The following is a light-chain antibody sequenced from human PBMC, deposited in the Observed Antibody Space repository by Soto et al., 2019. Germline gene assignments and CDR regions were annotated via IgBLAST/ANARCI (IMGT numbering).Light chain of an antibody. V-gene: IGKV3-15*01. CDR3: QQYNNWPPWT. Sequence: EIVMTQSPATLSVSPGERATLSCGASQSVSNNLAWYQQKPGQAPRLLIYGATTRATGIPARFSGSGSGTEFTLTINSLQSEDFVVYYCQQYNNWPPWTFGQGTRVDFK. CDR2: GAT. CDR1: QSVSNN. J-gene: IGKJ1*01.